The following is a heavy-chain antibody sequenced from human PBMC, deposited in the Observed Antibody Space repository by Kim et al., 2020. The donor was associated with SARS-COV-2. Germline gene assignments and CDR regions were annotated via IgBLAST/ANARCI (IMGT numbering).Heavy chain of an antibody. Sequence: SETLSLTCTVSGGSISSYYWSWIRQPPGKGLEWIGYIYYSGSTNYNPSLKSRVTISVDTSKNQFSLKLSSVTAADTAVYYCARGGAAAGNNWFDPWGQGTLVTVSS. D-gene: IGHD6-13*01. CDR2: IYYSGST. CDR3: ARGGAAAGNNWFDP. V-gene: IGHV4-59*01. CDR1: GGSISSYY. J-gene: IGHJ5*02.